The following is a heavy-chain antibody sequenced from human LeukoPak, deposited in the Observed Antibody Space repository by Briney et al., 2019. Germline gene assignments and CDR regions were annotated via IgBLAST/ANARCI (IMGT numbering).Heavy chain of an antibody. CDR3: ARVYLRGASGFPGWFDH. Sequence: SLKVSCKASGFTFSSYGMSWVRQAPGQGLEWMGVIIPVVGKANYAQKFQGRVTISADKSTSTPYMELSSLRTEDTAVYYGARVYLRGASGFPGWFDHWGQGTLVTVSS. CDR1: GFTFSSYG. V-gene: IGHV1-69*06. CDR2: IIPVVGKA. J-gene: IGHJ5*02. D-gene: IGHD1-26*01.